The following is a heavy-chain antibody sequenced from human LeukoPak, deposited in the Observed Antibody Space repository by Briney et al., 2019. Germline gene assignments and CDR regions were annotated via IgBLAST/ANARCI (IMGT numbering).Heavy chain of an antibody. J-gene: IGHJ4*02. D-gene: IGHD4-17*01. V-gene: IGHV3-30-3*01. CDR3: ARDPTIHDYGDNRFGY. Sequence: GGSLRLSCAASGFTFSSYAMHWVRQAPGKGLEWVAVISYDGSNKYYADSVKGRFTISRDNSKNTLYLQMNSLRAEDTAVYYCARDPTIHDYGDNRFGYWGQGTLVTVSS. CDR2: ISYDGSNK. CDR1: GFTFSSYA.